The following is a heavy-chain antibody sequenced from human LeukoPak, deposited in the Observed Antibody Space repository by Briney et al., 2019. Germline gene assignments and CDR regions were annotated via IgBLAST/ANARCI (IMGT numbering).Heavy chain of an antibody. J-gene: IGHJ4*02. Sequence: GGSLRLSCAISGFTFSNYWMSWVRQAPGKGLEWVANMKQDGTEKYYEDSLKGRFTVSRDNSKNSLYLQMNSLRAEDTAVYYCARGEVDYWGQGTLVTVSS. V-gene: IGHV3-7*01. CDR3: ARGEVDY. CDR1: GFTFSNYW. CDR2: MKQDGTEK.